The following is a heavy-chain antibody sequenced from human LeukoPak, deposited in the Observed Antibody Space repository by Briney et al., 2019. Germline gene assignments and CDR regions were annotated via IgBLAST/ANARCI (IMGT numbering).Heavy chain of an antibody. D-gene: IGHD3-3*01. J-gene: IGHJ6*03. CDR3: ARDGTYYDFWSGYLQEYYMDV. V-gene: IGHV3-48*01. CDR1: GFTFSSYS. Sequence: PGGSLRLSCAASGFTFSSYSMNWVRQAPGKGLEWVSYISSSSSTIYYADSVKGRFTISRDNAKNSLYLQMNSLRAEDTAVYYCARDGTYYDFWSGYLQEYYMDVWGKGTTVTVSS. CDR2: ISSSSSTI.